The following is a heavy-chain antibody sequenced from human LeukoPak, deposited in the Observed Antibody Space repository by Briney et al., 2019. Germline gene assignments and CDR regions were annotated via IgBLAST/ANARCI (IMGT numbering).Heavy chain of an antibody. Sequence: SETLSLTCTVSGGSIGSSSYYWGWIRQPPGKGLEWIGSIYYSGSTYYNPSLKSRVTISVDTSKNQFSLKLSSVTAADTAVYYCAASGPELDYWGQGTLVTVSS. V-gene: IGHV4-39*01. CDR3: AASGPELDY. CDR1: GGSIGSSSYY. J-gene: IGHJ4*02. CDR2: IYYSGST. D-gene: IGHD1-14*01.